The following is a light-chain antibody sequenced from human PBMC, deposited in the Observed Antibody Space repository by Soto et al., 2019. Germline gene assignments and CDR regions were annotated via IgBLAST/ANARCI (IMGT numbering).Light chain of an antibody. V-gene: IGLV2-8*01. J-gene: IGLJ2*01. CDR1: SSDVGGYNH. Sequence: QSALTQPPSASGSLGQSVTISCTGTSSDVGGYNHVSWHQQHPGKAPKLMIYEVTKRPSGVPDRFSGSKSGNTASLTVSGLQAEDEADYYCSSFAGGGNPVLFGGGTKLTVL. CDR2: EVT. CDR3: SSFAGGGNPVL.